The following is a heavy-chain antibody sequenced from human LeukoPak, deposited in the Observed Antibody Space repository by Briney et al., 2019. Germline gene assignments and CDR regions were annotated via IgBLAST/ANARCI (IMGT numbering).Heavy chain of an antibody. CDR3: AREDDILTGPPVAFGI. CDR2: IIPILGIA. CDR1: GGTFSSYA. D-gene: IGHD3-9*01. V-gene: IGHV1-69*04. Sequence: GASVKVSCKASGGTFSSYAISWVRQAPGQGLEWMGRIIPILGIANYAQKFQGRVTITADKSTSTAYMELSSLRSEDTAVYYCAREDDILTGPPVAFGIWGQGTMVSVSS. J-gene: IGHJ3*02.